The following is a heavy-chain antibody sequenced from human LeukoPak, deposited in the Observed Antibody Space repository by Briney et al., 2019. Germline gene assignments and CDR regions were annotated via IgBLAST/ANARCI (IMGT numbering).Heavy chain of an antibody. D-gene: IGHD1-14*01. Sequence: GGSLRLSCAASGFAFSNAWMSWVRQAPGKGLEWVGRIKSKTDGGTTDYAAPVKDRFTISRDDSKNTLYLQMNSLKTEDTAVYYCSTDRRKPPYFDYWGQGTLVTVSS. CDR2: IKSKTDGGTT. V-gene: IGHV3-15*01. J-gene: IGHJ4*02. CDR1: GFAFSNAW. CDR3: STDRRKPPYFDY.